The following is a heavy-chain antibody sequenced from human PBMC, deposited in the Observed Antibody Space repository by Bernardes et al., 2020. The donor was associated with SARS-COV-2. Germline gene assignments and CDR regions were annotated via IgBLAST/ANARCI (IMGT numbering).Heavy chain of an antibody. D-gene: IGHD3-10*01. CDR2: INYSGST. Sequence: SESLSLTCAVYGGSLSGFYWNWIRQPPGKGLEWNGEINYSGSTNYNPSLKSRVTISVDTSKNQFSRKLNSVTAADTAVYYCARAVGGIWYFDLWGRGTLVTVSS. J-gene: IGHJ2*01. CDR3: ARAVGGIWYFDL. V-gene: IGHV4-34*01. CDR1: GGSLSGFY.